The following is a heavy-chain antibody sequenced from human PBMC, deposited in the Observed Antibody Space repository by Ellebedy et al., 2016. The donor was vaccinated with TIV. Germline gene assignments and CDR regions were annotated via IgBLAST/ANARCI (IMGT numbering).Heavy chain of an antibody. CDR2: FTSSSGNI. CDR1: GFTFSSYT. D-gene: IGHD6-6*01. CDR3: ASSSGGGRFDY. J-gene: IGHJ4*02. V-gene: IGHV3-48*02. Sequence: PGGSLRLSCVASGFTFSSYTMNWVRQAPGQGLAWVSYFTSSSGNIKYADSVSGRFTISRDNAKSSLYLQMNSLRDDDTAVYFCASSSGGGRFDYWGQGTLVTVSS.